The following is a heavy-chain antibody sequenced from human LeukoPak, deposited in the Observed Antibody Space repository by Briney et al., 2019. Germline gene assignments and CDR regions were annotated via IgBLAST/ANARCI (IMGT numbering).Heavy chain of an antibody. CDR1: GFTFSSDW. Sequence: GGSLRLSCTASGFTFSSDWMSWVRQAPGQGLEWVVNIKQDGSEKYYVDSVKGRFTISRDNAKNSLYLQMNSLRAEDTAVYYCASWGIVIVPAARGYYYYMDVWGKGTTVTVSS. J-gene: IGHJ6*03. CDR2: IKQDGSEK. CDR3: ASWGIVIVPAARGYYYYMDV. D-gene: IGHD2-2*01. V-gene: IGHV3-7*01.